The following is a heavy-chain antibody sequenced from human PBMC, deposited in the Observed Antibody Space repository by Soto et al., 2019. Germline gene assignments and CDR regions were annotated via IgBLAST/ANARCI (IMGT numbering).Heavy chain of an antibody. J-gene: IGHJ6*02. D-gene: IGHD3-16*01. CDR3: ARAMGDWGTYYYYYGMDV. V-gene: IGHV4-59*01. CDR2: VYYAGAT. Sequence: QVQLQESGPGLVRPSETLSLTCTVSGDAMSSNYWSWIRQPPGKGLEWIGYVYYAGATSYNPSLKSRVTISVVTSKNQFSLKLSSVTAADTAVDYCARAMGDWGTYYYYYGMDVWGQGTTVTVSS. CDR1: GDAMSSNY.